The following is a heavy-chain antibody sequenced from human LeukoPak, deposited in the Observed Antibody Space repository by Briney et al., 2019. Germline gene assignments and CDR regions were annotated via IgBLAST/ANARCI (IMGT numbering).Heavy chain of an antibody. CDR3: AKDHGYSSGWYGWFDY. V-gene: IGHV3-49*03. CDR1: GFTFGDYA. J-gene: IGHJ4*02. Sequence: GGSLRLSCTASGFTFGDYAMSWFRQAPGKGLEWVGFISSKAYCETTKYDTSVKVRFTISRDDTKSISYLQMNSLKNEDTAVYYCAKDHGYSSGWYGWFDYWGQGTLVTVSS. CDR2: ISSKAYCETT. D-gene: IGHD6-19*01.